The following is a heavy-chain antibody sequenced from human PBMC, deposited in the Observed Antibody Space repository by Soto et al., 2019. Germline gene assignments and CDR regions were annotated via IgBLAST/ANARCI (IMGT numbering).Heavy chain of an antibody. J-gene: IGHJ4*02. D-gene: IGHD3-22*01. CDR1: GYTFTSYA. V-gene: IGHV1-3*01. Sequence: QVQLVQSGAEVKKPGASVKVSCKASGYTFTSYAMHWVRQAPGQRLEWMGWINAGNGNTKYSQKFQGRVTITRDTSASTAYMELSSLRSEDTAVYYCARDRSRGNNHYYHSNTVGYWGQGTLVTVSS. CDR3: ARDRSRGNNHYYHSNTVGY. CDR2: INAGNGNT.